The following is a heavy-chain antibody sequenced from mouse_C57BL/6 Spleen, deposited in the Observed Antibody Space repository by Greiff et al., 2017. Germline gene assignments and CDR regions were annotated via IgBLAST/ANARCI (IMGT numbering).Heavy chain of an antibody. CDR3: AREGTGTFDY. CDR2: ISYDGSN. V-gene: IGHV3-6*01. Sequence: ESGPGLVKPSQSLSLTYSVTGYSITSGYYWNWIRQFPGNKLEWMGYISYDGSNNYNPSLKNRISITRDTSKNQFFLKLNSVTTEDTATYYCAREGTGTFDYWGQGTTLTVSS. D-gene: IGHD4-1*01. J-gene: IGHJ2*01. CDR1: GYSITSGYY.